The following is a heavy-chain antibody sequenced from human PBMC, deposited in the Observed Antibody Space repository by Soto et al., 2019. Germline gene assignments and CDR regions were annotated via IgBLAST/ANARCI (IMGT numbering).Heavy chain of an antibody. V-gene: IGHV1-69*13. CDR1: GGTFSSYA. CDR2: IIPIFGTA. CDR3: ARKGYYDSSGYYPFDY. Sequence: SVKVSCKASGGTFSSYAISWVRQAPGQGLEWMGGIIPIFGTANYAQKFQGRVTITADESTSTAYMELSSLRSEDTAVYYCARKGYYDSSGYYPFDYWGQGTLVTVSS. D-gene: IGHD3-22*01. J-gene: IGHJ4*02.